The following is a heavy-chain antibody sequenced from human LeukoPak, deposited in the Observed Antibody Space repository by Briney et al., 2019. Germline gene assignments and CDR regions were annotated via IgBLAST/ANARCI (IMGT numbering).Heavy chain of an antibody. V-gene: IGHV3-30*02. CDR3: AKFSTTTGIY. CDR2: IRYDGSNK. D-gene: IGHD4-17*01. Sequence: PGGSLRLSCAASGFTFSDYGMHWVRQAPGKGLEWVAFIRYDGSNKNYADSVKGRFTISRDNSKNTLYLQVSSLRAEDTALYYCAKFSTTTGIYWGQGTLVTVSS. J-gene: IGHJ4*02. CDR1: GFTFSDYG.